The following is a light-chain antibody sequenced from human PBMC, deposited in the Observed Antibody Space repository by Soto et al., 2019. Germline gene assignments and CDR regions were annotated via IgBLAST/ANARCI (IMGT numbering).Light chain of an antibody. CDR2: EVS. Sequence: QSALTQPASVSGSPGQSITISCTGTSSDVGNYKFVSWYQQHPGKVPKLLIYEVSNRPSGVSSRFSGSKSGNTASLTISGLQAEDEGHYYCSSYTSTDTVVFGGGTKLTVL. V-gene: IGLV2-14*01. CDR3: SSYTSTDTVV. CDR1: SSDVGNYKF. J-gene: IGLJ2*01.